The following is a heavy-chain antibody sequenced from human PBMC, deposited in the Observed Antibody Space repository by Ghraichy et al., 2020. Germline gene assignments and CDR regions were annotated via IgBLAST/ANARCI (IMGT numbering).Heavy chain of an antibody. CDR3: ARLRWFGDQGDD. CDR2: VHSGGTT. D-gene: IGHD3-10*01. Sequence: GGSLRLSCAASGFIVSNHYMGWVRQAPGKGLEWVSVVHSGGTTLYAGSVKGRFTISRDNSKNTLYLQMNSLRAEDTAVYYCARLRWFGDQGDDWGQGTLVTVSS. V-gene: IGHV3-53*01. J-gene: IGHJ4*02. CDR1: GFIVSNHY.